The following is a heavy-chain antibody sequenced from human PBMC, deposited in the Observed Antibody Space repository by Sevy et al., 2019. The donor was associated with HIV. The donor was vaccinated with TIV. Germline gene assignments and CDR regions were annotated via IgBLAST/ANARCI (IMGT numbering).Heavy chain of an antibody. Sequence: GGSLRLSCAASGFTFGSYWMTWVRQAPGKGLEWVANIKEDGSRRFYVNSVRGRFTVSRDNAKKTLYLQMNNLRGEDTALYYCARLYSSSSGRGLDNWGQGALVTVSS. CDR3: ARLYSSSSGRGLDN. CDR2: IKEDGSRR. CDR1: GFTFGSYW. V-gene: IGHV3-7*01. J-gene: IGHJ4*02. D-gene: IGHD6-6*01.